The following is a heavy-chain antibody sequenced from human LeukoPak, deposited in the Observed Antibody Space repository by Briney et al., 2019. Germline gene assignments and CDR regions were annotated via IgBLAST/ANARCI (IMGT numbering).Heavy chain of an antibody. CDR3: AKDPRGFSSSWYLNYYYVMDV. Sequence: PGGSLRLSCAASGFTFSSYAMSWVRQAPGKGLEWVSAISGSGGSRYYADSLKGRFTISRDNSKNTLYLQMNSLRAEDTAVYYCAKDPRGFSSSWYLNYYYVMDVWGQGTTVTVSS. CDR2: ISGSGGSR. V-gene: IGHV3-23*01. D-gene: IGHD6-13*01. CDR1: GFTFSSYA. J-gene: IGHJ6*02.